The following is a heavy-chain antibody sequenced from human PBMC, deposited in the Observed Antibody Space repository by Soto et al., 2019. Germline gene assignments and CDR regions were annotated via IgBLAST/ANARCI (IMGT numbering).Heavy chain of an antibody. Sequence: GASVKVSCKASGYTFTSYGISWVRQAPGQGLEWMGWISAYNGNTNYAQKLQGRVTMTTDTSTSTAYMELRSLRSDDTAVYYCARDGSITIFGVVIRLDSMDVWGQGTTVTVSS. CDR3: ARDGSITIFGVVIRLDSMDV. CDR1: GYTFTSYG. D-gene: IGHD3-3*01. CDR2: ISAYNGNT. J-gene: IGHJ6*02. V-gene: IGHV1-18*04.